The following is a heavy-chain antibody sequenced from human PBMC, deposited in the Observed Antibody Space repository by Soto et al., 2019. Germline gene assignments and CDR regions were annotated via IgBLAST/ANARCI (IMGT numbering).Heavy chain of an antibody. CDR1: GGSISSGGYY. V-gene: IGHV4-31*03. D-gene: IGHD2-2*02. J-gene: IGHJ5*02. CDR2: IYYSGST. Sequence: PSETLSLTCTVSGGSISSGGYYWSWIRQHPGKGLEWIGYIYYSGSTYYNPSLKSRVTISVDTSKNQFSLKLSSVTAADTAVYYCARDRVVVVPAAIHPSRYNWFDPWGQGTLVTVS. CDR3: ARDRVVVVPAAIHPSRYNWFDP.